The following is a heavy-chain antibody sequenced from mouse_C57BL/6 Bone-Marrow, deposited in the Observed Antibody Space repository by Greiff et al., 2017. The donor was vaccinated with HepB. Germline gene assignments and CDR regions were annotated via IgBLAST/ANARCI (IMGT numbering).Heavy chain of an antibody. V-gene: IGHV1-5*01. CDR2: IYPGNSDT. D-gene: IGHD1-1*01. Sequence: EVQLQQSGTVLARPGASVKMSCKTSGYTFTSYWMHWVKQRPGQGLEWIGAIYPGNSDTSYNQKFKGKAKLTAVTSASTAYMELSSLTNEDSAVYYCTLITTVVHYWYFDVWGTGTTVTVSS. CDR3: TLITTVVHYWYFDV. J-gene: IGHJ1*03. CDR1: GYTFTSYW.